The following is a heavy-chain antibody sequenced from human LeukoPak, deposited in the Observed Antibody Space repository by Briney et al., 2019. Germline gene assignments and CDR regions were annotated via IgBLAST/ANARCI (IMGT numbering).Heavy chain of an antibody. V-gene: IGHV3-7*01. CDR2: IKQDGSEK. CDR3: ARDTTVTRRFYYGMDV. CDR1: GFTFSTYA. Sequence: PGGSLRLSCAASGFTFSTYAMSWVRQAPGKGLEWVANIKQDGSEKYYVDSVKGRFTISRDNAKNSLYLQMNSLRAEDTAVYYCARDTTVTRRFYYGMDVWGQGTTVAVSS. D-gene: IGHD4-17*01. J-gene: IGHJ6*02.